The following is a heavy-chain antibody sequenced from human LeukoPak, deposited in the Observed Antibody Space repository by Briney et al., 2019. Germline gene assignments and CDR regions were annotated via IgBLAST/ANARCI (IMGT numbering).Heavy chain of an antibody. CDR1: GGSISTGSDY. J-gene: IGHJ6*03. Sequence: SETLSLTCTVSGGSISTGSDYWSWIRQAAGKGLEWIGRIYTSGSTDYNPSLRSRVTISVGTPKNQFSLRLSSVTAADTAVYYYARLSAILGYCSSTSCPSYYYYYYYMDVWGKGTTVTISS. V-gene: IGHV4-61*02. CDR3: ARLSAILGYCSSTSCPSYYYYYYYMDV. CDR2: IYTSGST. D-gene: IGHD2-2*01.